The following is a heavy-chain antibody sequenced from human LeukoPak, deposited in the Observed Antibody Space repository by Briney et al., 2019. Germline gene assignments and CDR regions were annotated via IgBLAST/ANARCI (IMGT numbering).Heavy chain of an antibody. D-gene: IGHD6-13*01. Sequence: PGGSLRLSCAASGFTFSSYAMHWVRQAPGKGLEWVAVISYDGSNKYYADSVKGRFTISRDNSKNTLYLQMNSLRAEDTAVYHCARLPYSSSWYRDYWGQGTLVTVSS. CDR1: GFTFSSYA. J-gene: IGHJ4*02. V-gene: IGHV3-30-3*01. CDR3: ARLPYSSSWYRDY. CDR2: ISYDGSNK.